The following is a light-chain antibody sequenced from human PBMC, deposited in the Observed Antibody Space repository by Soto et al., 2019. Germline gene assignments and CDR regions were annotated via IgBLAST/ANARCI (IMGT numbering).Light chain of an antibody. J-gene: IGKJ5*01. V-gene: IGKV1-39*01. Sequence: DLLINQSPSSLSAYVVASIAITCRASQSISNHLNWYQQKPGKAPKLLISAASILQSGVPSRFTGSGSGTDFTLTVSNLQPEDFAGYYCQQTYSSPITFGQGTRLEIK. CDR3: QQTYSSPIT. CDR2: AAS. CDR1: QSISNH.